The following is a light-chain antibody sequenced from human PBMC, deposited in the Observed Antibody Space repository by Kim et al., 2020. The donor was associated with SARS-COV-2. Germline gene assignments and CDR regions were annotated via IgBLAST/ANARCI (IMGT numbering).Light chain of an antibody. V-gene: IGKV3-15*01. Sequence: ETVLTQSPVTLSVSPGESATLSCRASQSVFGKLAWYQQKVGQAPRLLLYGASTRAPGIPARFSGSGSGTEFTLTINSLQSEDSAVYYCQQYEDWPLTFGQGTKVDIK. CDR2: GAS. CDR3: QQYEDWPLT. J-gene: IGKJ1*01. CDR1: QSVFGK.